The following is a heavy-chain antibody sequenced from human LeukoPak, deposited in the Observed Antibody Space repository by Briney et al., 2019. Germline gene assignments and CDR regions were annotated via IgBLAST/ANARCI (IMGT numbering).Heavy chain of an antibody. CDR1: GFTFSSYW. Sequence: GGSLRLSCAASGFTFSSYWMHWVRQGPGKGLVWVSRIKSDGSSTSYAGSVKGRFTISRDNAKNTLYLQMNSLRADDTAVYYCARESGYHGSGFDSWGQGTPVTVSS. D-gene: IGHD3-10*01. CDR2: IKSDGSST. J-gene: IGHJ5*01. V-gene: IGHV3-74*01. CDR3: ARESGYHGSGFDS.